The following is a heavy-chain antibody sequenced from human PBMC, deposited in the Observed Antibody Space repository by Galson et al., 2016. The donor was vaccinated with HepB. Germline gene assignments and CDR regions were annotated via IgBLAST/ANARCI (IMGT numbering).Heavy chain of an antibody. CDR2: ISSSNTI. D-gene: IGHD3-9*01. Sequence: SLRLSCAASGFTFSTYSMHWVRQAPGKGLEWVSYISSSNTIYYADSVKGRFTLSRDNAKSSLYLQMKSLRAEDTTVYYCTRDQRSRILTGYYHRNAFDFWGQGTMVTVSS. CDR3: TRDQRSRILTGYYHRNAFDF. J-gene: IGHJ3*01. V-gene: IGHV3-48*01. CDR1: GFTFSTYS.